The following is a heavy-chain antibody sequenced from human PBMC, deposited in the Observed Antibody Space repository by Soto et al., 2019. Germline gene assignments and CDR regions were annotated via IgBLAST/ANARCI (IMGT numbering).Heavy chain of an antibody. CDR1: GGTFSSYA. CDR2: IIPIFGTA. CDR3: ARSAAAGLYYFDY. J-gene: IGHJ4*02. D-gene: IGHD6-13*01. V-gene: IGHV1-69*13. Sequence: GASVKVSCKASGGTFSSYAISWVRQAPGQGLEWMGGIIPIFGTANYAQKFQGRVTITADESTSTAYMELSSLRSEDTAVYYCARSAAAGLYYFDYWGQGTLVTVSS.